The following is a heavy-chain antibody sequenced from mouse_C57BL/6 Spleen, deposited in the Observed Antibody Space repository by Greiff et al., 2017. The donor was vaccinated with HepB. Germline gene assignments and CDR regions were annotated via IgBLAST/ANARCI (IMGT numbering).Heavy chain of an antibody. Sequence: VKLQQPGAELVRPGSSVKLSCKASGYTFTSYWMHWVKQRPIQGLEWIGNIDPSDSETHYNQKFKDKATLTVDKSSSTAYMQLSSLTSEDSAVYYCALYYYGSSLFDYWGQGTTLTVSS. CDR3: ALYYYGSSLFDY. D-gene: IGHD1-1*01. J-gene: IGHJ2*01. CDR2: IDPSDSET. V-gene: IGHV1-52*01. CDR1: GYTFTSYW.